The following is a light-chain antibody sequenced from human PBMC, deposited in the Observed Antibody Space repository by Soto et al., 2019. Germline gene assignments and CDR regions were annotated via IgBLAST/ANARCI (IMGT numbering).Light chain of an antibody. V-gene: IGLV2-14*01. Sequence: QSALTQPASVSGSPGQSITISCTGTSSDVGGYNYVSWYQQHPGKATKLMIYDVINRPSGVSNRFSGSKYGNTASLTISGIQAEDEADYSCSSYTSSSTLYVFGTGTKLTVL. CDR2: DVI. J-gene: IGLJ1*01. CDR3: SSYTSSSTLYV. CDR1: SSDVGGYNY.